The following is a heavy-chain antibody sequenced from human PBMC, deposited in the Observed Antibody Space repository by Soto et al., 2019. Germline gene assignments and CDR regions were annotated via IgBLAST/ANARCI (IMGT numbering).Heavy chain of an antibody. CDR1: GGTFDNFI. D-gene: IGHD1-26*01. V-gene: IGHV1-69*01. CDR2: IVPMLGTP. CDR3: ARNGTYSSSLSQYSGMDV. J-gene: IGHJ6*02. Sequence: QVQLVQSGAEVKEPGSSVRVSCKASGGTFDNFIMNWVRQTPGRGLEWMGGIVPMLGTPTYAEKFKGRVTISATGSTSTMYMEVTSLRSEYTAIYYCARNGTYSSSLSQYSGMDVWGQGTTVTGSS.